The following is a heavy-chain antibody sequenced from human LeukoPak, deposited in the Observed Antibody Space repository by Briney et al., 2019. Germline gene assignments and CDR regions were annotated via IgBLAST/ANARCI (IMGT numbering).Heavy chain of an antibody. V-gene: IGHV1-18*01. CDR1: GYTFTSSG. J-gene: IGHJ5*02. CDR3: ARDFTDGSGSYWLDP. D-gene: IGHD3-10*01. CDR2: ISAYNGNT. Sequence: GASVKVSCKASGYTFTSSGISWVRQAPGQGLEWMGWISAYNGNTNYAQKLQGRVTMTTDTSTTTAYMELRSLRSDDTAVYYCARDFTDGSGSYWLDPWGQGTLVTVSS.